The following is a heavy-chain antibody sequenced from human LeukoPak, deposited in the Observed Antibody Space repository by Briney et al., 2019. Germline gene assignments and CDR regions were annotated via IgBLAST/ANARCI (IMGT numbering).Heavy chain of an antibody. CDR2: ISASGTLT. CDR1: GFTFSSYE. J-gene: IGHJ4*02. Sequence: GGSLRLSCAASGFTFSSYEMNWVRQAPGKGLEWISYISASGTLTHYADSVEGRFTISRDNAKNSLYLQMNSLRAEDTAVYYCARVGATYYYDRTTDYWGQGTLVTVSS. V-gene: IGHV3-48*03. D-gene: IGHD3-22*01. CDR3: ARVGATYYYDRTTDY.